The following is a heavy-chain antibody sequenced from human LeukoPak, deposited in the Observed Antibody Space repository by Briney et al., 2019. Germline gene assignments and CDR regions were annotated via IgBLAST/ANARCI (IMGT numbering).Heavy chain of an antibody. D-gene: IGHD3-10*01. CDR1: GGSISSYY. J-gene: IGHJ2*01. CDR2: IYYSGST. CDR3: ARGRRISGGYFDL. Sequence: PSETLSLTCTVSGGSISSYYWSWIRQPPGKGLEWIGYIYYSGSTNYNPSLKSRVTISVDTSKNQFSLKLSSVTAADTAVYYCARGRRISGGYFDLWGRGTLVTVSS. V-gene: IGHV4-59*12.